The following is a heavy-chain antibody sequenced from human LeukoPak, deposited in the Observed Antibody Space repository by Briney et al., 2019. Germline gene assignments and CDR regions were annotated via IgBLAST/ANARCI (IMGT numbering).Heavy chain of an antibody. V-gene: IGHV4-59*01. D-gene: IGHD3-10*01. CDR1: GGSISSYY. CDR3: ARNHYGSGSPNFDY. J-gene: IGHJ4*02. CDR2: IYYSGST. Sequence: SETLSLTCTVSGGSISSYYWSWIRQPPGKGLEWIGYIYYSGSTNYNPSLKSRVTISVATSKNQFSLKLSSVTAADTAVYYCARNHYGSGSPNFDYWGQGTLVTVSS.